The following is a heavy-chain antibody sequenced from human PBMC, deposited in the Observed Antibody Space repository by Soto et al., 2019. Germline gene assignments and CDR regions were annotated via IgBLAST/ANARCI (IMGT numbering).Heavy chain of an antibody. CDR2: VNPNGGST. Sequence: ASVKVSCKGSGYTFTNFYIHWVRQAPGQGLEWMGIVNPNGGSTNYAQNFQGRVTITADKSTSTAYMELSSLRSEDTAVYYCARSPSSGEYYFDYWGQGTLVTVSS. D-gene: IGHD6-19*01. V-gene: IGHV1-46*01. CDR1: GYTFTNFY. J-gene: IGHJ4*02. CDR3: ARSPSSGEYYFDY.